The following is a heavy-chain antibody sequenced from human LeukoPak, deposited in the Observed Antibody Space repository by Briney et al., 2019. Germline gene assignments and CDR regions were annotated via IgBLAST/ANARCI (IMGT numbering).Heavy chain of an antibody. V-gene: IGHV1-18*01. CDR1: GYTFTSYG. CDR3: ARDPDLYDSSGYYDGLDY. J-gene: IGHJ4*02. CDR2: ISAYNGNT. Sequence: GASVKVSFKASGYTFTSYGISWVRQAPGQGLEWMGWISAYNGNTNYAQKLQGRVTMTTDTSTSTAYMELRSLRSDDTAVYYCARDPDLYDSSGYYDGLDYWGQGTLVTVSS. D-gene: IGHD3-22*01.